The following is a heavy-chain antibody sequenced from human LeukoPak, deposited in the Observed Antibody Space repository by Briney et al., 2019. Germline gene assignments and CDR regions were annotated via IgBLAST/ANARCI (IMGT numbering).Heavy chain of an antibody. D-gene: IGHD3-22*01. Sequence: KSSETLSLTCTVSGGSISPNYWSWIRQPPGRGLEWIGYIYYTGNTNYNPSLKSRVTMSIDTSKSHFSLKLSSLTAADTALYFCARLLDYDSSGYPDTFDIWGQGTMVTVSS. CDR1: GGSISPNY. CDR3: ARLLDYDSSGYPDTFDI. V-gene: IGHV4-59*01. J-gene: IGHJ3*02. CDR2: IYYTGNT.